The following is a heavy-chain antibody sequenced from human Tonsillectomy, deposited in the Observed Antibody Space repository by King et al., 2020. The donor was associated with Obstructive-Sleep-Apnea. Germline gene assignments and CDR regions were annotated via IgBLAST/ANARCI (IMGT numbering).Heavy chain of an antibody. CDR1: GFTFSDYY. Sequence: VQLVESGGGLVRPGGSLRLSCAASGFTFSDYYISWVRQAPGKGLEWLSYISSGGDNPRYADSVKGQFTVSRDNAKNSLYLQMNSLRAEDTAVYYCAKDMGVGGAFHYWGQGTLVTVST. V-gene: IGHV3-11*01. D-gene: IGHD1-26*01. J-gene: IGHJ4*02. CDR2: ISSGGDNP. CDR3: AKDMGVGGAFHY.